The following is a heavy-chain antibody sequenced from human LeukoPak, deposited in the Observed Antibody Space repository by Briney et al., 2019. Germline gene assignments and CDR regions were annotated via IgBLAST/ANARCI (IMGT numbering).Heavy chain of an antibody. J-gene: IGHJ4*02. CDR2: ISGSGGST. D-gene: IGHD6-6*01. CDR3: AKDLEYSMATFDY. V-gene: IGHV3-23*01. Sequence: GGSLRLSCAASGFTFSSYAMSWVRQAPGKGLEWVSAISGSGGSTYYADSVRGRFTISRDNSKNTLYLQMNSLRAEDTAVYYCAKDLEYSMATFDYWGQGTLVTVSS. CDR1: GFTFSSYA.